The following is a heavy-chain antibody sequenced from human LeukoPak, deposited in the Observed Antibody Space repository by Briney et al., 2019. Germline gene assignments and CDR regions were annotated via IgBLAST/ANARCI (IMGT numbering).Heavy chain of an antibody. CDR2: IIPIFGTA. CDR3: ARDTTYTYYYGSGSYSENWFDP. J-gene: IGHJ5*02. CDR1: GGTFSSYA. D-gene: IGHD3-10*01. Sequence: VASVKVSCKASGGTFSSYAISWVRQAPGQGLEWMGGIIPIFGTANYAQKFQGRVTITTDESTSTAYMELSSLRSEDTAVYYCARDTTYTYYYGSGSYSENWFDPWGQGTLATVSS. V-gene: IGHV1-69*05.